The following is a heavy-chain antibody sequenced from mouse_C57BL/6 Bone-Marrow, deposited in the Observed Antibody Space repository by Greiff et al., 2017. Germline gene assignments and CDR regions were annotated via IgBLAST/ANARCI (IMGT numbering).Heavy chain of an antibody. CDR1: GYTFTSYW. J-gene: IGHJ2*01. Sequence: VQLQQPGAELVKPGASVKLSCKASGYTFTSYWMQWVKQRPGQGLEWIGGIDPSDSYTIYNQKFKGKATLTVDTSSSTAYMELRSLTSADCAVYYCAREGDYDGISYVGYYCDYWGQGTTLPVSS. CDR2: IDPSDSYT. CDR3: AREGDYDGISYVGYYCDY. V-gene: IGHV1-50*01. D-gene: IGHD1-1*01.